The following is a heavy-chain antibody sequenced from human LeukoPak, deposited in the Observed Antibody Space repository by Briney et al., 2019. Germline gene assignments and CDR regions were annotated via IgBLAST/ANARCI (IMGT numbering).Heavy chain of an antibody. J-gene: IGHJ5*02. CDR2: ISSSSSAI. CDR3: ARHGVTVGPSWFDP. D-gene: IGHD4-23*01. CDR1: GFTFSTYS. V-gene: IGHV3-48*04. Sequence: GGSLRLSCAASGFTFSTYSMNWVRQAPGKGLEWVSYISSSSSAIFYADSVKGRFTISRDNAKNSLYLQMNSLRAEDTAVYYCARHGVTVGPSWFDPWGQGTLVTVSS.